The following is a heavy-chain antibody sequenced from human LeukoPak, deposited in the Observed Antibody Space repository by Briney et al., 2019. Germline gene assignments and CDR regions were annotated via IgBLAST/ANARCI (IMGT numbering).Heavy chain of an antibody. CDR1: GYTFTSYA. V-gene: IGHV7-4-1*02. D-gene: IGHD3-16*01. J-gene: IGHJ6*02. CDR3: ARVYTRDYYYYYGMDV. Sequence: ASVKVSCKASGYTFTSYAMNWVRQAPGQGLEWMGWINTNTGNPTYAQGFTGRFVFSLDTSVSTAYLQISSLKAEDTAVYYCARVYTRDYYYYYGMDVWGQGTTVTVSS. CDR2: INTNTGNP.